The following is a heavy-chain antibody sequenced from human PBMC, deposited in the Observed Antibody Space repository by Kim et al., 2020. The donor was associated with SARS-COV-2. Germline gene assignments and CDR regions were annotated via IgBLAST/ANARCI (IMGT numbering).Heavy chain of an antibody. Sequence: GGSLRLSCAASGFTFSSYWMHWVRQAPGKGLVWVSRLNADGGSTAYADSVKGRFTISRDNAKNTLYLQMESLGADDTAVYYCGSRGCGSGSYYVRGGGDVWGQGTTVTVSS. V-gene: IGHV3-74*01. J-gene: IGHJ6*01. CDR3: GSRGCGSGSYYVRGGGDV. D-gene: IGHD3-10*01. CDR2: LNADGGST. CDR1: GFTFSSYW.